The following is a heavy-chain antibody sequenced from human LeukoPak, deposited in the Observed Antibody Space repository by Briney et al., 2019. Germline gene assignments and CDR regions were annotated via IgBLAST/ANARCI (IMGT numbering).Heavy chain of an antibody. Sequence: ASVKVSCKASRYTFTGYYMHWVRQAPGQGLEWMGWINPNSGGTNYAQKFQGRVTMTRDTSISTAYMELSRLRSDDTAVYYCARGSSAAGTFLFDYWGQGTLVTVSS. D-gene: IGHD6-13*01. V-gene: IGHV1-2*02. CDR3: ARGSSAAGTFLFDY. CDR2: INPNSGGT. CDR1: RYTFTGYY. J-gene: IGHJ4*02.